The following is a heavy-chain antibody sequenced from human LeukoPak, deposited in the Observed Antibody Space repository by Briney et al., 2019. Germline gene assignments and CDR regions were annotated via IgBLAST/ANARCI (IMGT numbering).Heavy chain of an antibody. CDR3: GRQILDWSGGSCSASWFDY. D-gene: IGHD2-15*01. Sequence: SETLSLTCTVSGGSISSGGYYWSWIRQHPGKGLEWIGYIYYSGSTYYNPSLKSRVTISVDTSKNQFSLKLSSVTAADTAVYYRGRQILDWSGGSCSASWFDYWGQGTLVTVSS. CDR1: GGSISSGGYY. J-gene: IGHJ4*02. CDR2: IYYSGST. V-gene: IGHV4-31*03.